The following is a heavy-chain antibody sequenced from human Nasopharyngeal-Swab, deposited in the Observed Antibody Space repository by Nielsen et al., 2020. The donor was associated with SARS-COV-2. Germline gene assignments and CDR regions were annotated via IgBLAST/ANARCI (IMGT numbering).Heavy chain of an antibody. CDR1: GYTFTSYG. CDR2: ISAYNGNT. J-gene: IGHJ4*02. Sequence: ASVKVFCKASGYTFTSYGISWVRQAPGQGLEWMGWISAYNGNTNYAQKLQGRVTMTTDTSTSTAYMELRSLRSDDTAVYYCARDRGKPILVGVSRSSTNFDYWGQGTLVTVSS. CDR3: ARDRGKPILVGVSRSSTNFDY. D-gene: IGHD2-15*01. V-gene: IGHV1-18*04.